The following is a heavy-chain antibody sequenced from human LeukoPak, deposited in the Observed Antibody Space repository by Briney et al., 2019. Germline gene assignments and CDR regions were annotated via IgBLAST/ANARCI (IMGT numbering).Heavy chain of an antibody. J-gene: IGHJ4*02. V-gene: IGHV3-23*01. CDR2: ISGSGGST. CDR3: ARTGYTYGTPLNY. D-gene: IGHD5-18*01. Sequence: PGGSLRLSCAASGFTFSSYAMSWVRQAPGKGLEWVSAISGSGGSTYYADSVKGRFTISRDYSKNTLYLQMNSLRAEDTAVYYCARTGYTYGTPLNYWGQGTLVTVSS. CDR1: GFTFSSYA.